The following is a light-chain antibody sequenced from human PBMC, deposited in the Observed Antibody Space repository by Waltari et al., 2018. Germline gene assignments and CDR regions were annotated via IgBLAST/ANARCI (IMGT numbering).Light chain of an antibody. CDR2: GAS. Sequence: EIELTQSPATLSLSAGERATLSCRASQRVSSYLAWYQQKPGQAPRLLIYGASNRHTGVPSRFSGSGSGTDFTLTISSLEPEDFAVYYCQQRSNWPLTFGGGTKVEIK. CDR3: QQRSNWPLT. CDR1: QRVSSY. J-gene: IGKJ4*01. V-gene: IGKV3-11*01.